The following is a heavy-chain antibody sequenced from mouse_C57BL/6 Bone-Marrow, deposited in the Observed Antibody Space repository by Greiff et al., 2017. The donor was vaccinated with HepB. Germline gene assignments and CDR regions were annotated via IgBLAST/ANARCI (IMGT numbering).Heavy chain of an antibody. CDR2: IYPGDGDT. Sequence: VQLQQSGPELVKPGASVKISCKASGYAFSSSWMNWVKQRPGKGLEWIGRIYPGDGDTNYNGKFKGKATLTVDTSSSTAYMQLSSLTSEDSAVYYCARSLYDAMDYWGQGTAVTVSS. J-gene: IGHJ4*01. CDR1: GYAFSSSW. V-gene: IGHV1-82*01. CDR3: ARSLYDAMDY. D-gene: IGHD2-12*01.